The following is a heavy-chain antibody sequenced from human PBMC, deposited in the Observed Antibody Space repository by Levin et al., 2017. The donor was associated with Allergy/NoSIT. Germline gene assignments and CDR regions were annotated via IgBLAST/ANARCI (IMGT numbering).Heavy chain of an antibody. CDR1: GFTFSNAW. CDR3: TTDILLTAYYYYMDG. D-gene: IGHD4/OR15-4a*01. CDR2: IKSKTDGGTT. V-gene: IGHV3-15*01. Sequence: GGSLRLSCAASGFTFSNAWMSWVRQAPGKGLEWVGRIKSKTDGGTTDYAAPVKGRFTISRDDSKNTLYLQMNSLKTEDTAVYYCTTDILLTAYYYYMDGWGKGTTVTVSS. J-gene: IGHJ6*03.